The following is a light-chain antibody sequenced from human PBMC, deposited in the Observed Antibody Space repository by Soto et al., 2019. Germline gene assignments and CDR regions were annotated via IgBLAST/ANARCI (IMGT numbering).Light chain of an antibody. J-gene: IGLJ1*01. V-gene: IGLV1-40*01. CDR2: SNN. CDR1: SSNIGAGYD. Sequence: QSLLTQTPSVSGAAGQRVTISCTGSSSNIGAGYDIHWYQHLPGSAPKLLISSNNNRPSGVPDRFSGSKSGTSASLAITGLQAEDEADYYCQSYDSSLSAYVFGTGTKLTVL. CDR3: QSYDSSLSAYV.